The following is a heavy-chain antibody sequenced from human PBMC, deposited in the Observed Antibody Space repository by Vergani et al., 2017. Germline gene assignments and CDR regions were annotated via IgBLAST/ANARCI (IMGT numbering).Heavy chain of an antibody. Sequence: QVQLQESGPGLVKPSDTLSLTCAVSGDSVSSSNWWAWIRQPPGKGLEWIGYIHYSGDSYYNPSLKSRVTMSVDTPKNQFSLKLSSVTAVDTAVFYCARKGDGYTFDYWGQGTLVTVSS. CDR3: ARKGDGYTFDY. CDR1: GDSVSSSNW. J-gene: IGHJ4*02. D-gene: IGHD5-24*01. CDR2: IHYSGDS. V-gene: IGHV4-28*01.